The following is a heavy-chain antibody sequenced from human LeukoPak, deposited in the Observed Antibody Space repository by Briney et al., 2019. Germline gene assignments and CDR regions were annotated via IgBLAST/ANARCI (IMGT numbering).Heavy chain of an antibody. Sequence: SETLSLTCSVSGGSISSYYWSWIRQPPGKGLEWIGYIYYTGTTNYNPSLKSRVTISVDTSKKQFSLKLSSVTAADTAVYYCARDPQSGGWFDPWGQGTLVTVSS. J-gene: IGHJ5*02. V-gene: IGHV4-59*01. CDR2: IYYTGTT. D-gene: IGHD6-19*01. CDR3: ARDPQSGGWFDP. CDR1: GGSISSYY.